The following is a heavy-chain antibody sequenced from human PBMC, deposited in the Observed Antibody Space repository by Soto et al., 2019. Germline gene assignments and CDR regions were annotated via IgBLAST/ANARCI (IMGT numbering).Heavy chain of an antibody. D-gene: IGHD7-27*01. Sequence: SETLSLTCTVSGGSISSYYWSWIRQPPGKGLEWIGYIYYSGSTNYNPSLKSRVTISVDTSKNQFSLKLSSVTAADTAVYYCARTTTGELSSYPGVHNWFDPWGQGTLVTVSS. CDR1: GGSISSYY. V-gene: IGHV4-59*01. CDR2: IYYSGST. CDR3: ARTTTGELSSYPGVHNWFDP. J-gene: IGHJ5*02.